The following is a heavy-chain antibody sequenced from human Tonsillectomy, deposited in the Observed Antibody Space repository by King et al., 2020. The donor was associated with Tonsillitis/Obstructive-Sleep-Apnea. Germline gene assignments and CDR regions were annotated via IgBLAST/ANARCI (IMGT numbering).Heavy chain of an antibody. CDR3: SRQGCSSTTCYAHWFDP. D-gene: IGHD2-2*01. V-gene: IGHV4-4*02. CDR2: IYHSGST. CDR1: GGSISSSNW. J-gene: IGHJ5*02. Sequence: VQLQESGPGLVKPSGTLSLNCAVSGGSISSSNWWSWVRQPPGKGLEWIGEIYHSGSTNYSPSLKSRVTISMDKSKNQFSLRLTSVTAADTAVYYCSRQGCSSTTCYAHWFDPWGRGTQVTVSS.